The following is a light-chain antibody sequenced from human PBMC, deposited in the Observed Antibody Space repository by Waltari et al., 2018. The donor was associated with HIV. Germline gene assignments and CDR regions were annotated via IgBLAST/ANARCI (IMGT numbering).Light chain of an antibody. Sequence: EIVLTQSPGTLSLSPGERATLSCRASQSVSSSSLAWYQQKPGQAPRLLIYGASSRATGIPDRFSDSGSGTDFTLTISRLEPEDFVVYYCQQYGSSPQTFGQGTKLEIK. CDR3: QQYGSSPQT. J-gene: IGKJ2*01. CDR2: GAS. CDR1: QSVSSSS. V-gene: IGKV3-20*01.